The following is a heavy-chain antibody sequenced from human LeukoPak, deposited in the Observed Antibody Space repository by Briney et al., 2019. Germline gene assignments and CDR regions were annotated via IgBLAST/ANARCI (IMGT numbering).Heavy chain of an antibody. CDR2: SNAFNGKT. V-gene: IGHV1-18*01. D-gene: IGHD3-3*01. J-gene: IGHJ6*03. Sequence: APVKVSCKASGYTFKSYRISWLRQAPGQGVKWMGDSNAFNGKTRYAQKLQGRVTMTTDTVTSSADMALRSLRSDDTAVYYCAREVRYYFWSGYSTRLEYYLYYYYMDVWGKGTTVTVSS. CDR1: GYTFKSYR. CDR3: AREVRYYFWSGYSTRLEYYLYYYYMDV.